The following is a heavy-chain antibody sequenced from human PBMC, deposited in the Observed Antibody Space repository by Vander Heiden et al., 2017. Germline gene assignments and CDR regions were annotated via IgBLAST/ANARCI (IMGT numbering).Heavy chain of an antibody. CDR1: GFPFDDYA. V-gene: IGHV3-9*01. CDR3: AKDKAAAGSGWIDY. D-gene: IGHD6-13*01. J-gene: IGHJ4*02. CDR2: ISWNSGSI. Sequence: EVQLVESGGGLGQPGRSLRLSCAASGFPFDDYAMHWVRQAPGKGLEWVSGISWNSGSIGYADAVKGRFTISRDNAKNSLYLQMNSRRTEDTAFYYCAKDKAAAGSGWIDYWGQGTLVTVYS.